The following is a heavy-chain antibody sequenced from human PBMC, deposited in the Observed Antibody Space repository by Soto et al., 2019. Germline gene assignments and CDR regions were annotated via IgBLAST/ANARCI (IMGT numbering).Heavy chain of an antibody. D-gene: IGHD4-17*01. J-gene: IGHJ4*02. V-gene: IGHV4-39*01. CDR3: ATHPPYGPLDY. CDR1: GDSISSSSNH. CDR2: IYYSENT. Sequence: QLQLQESGPGLVKPSETLSLTCTVSGDSISSSSNHWGWIRQPPGKGLEWIGNIYYSENTNYNPSLKSRVTISVDTSKNQFSLRLTSVTAADTAVYYCATHPPYGPLDYWGQGTLVTVSS.